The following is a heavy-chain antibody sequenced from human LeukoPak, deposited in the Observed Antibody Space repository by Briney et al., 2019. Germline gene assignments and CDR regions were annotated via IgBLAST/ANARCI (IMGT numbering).Heavy chain of an antibody. V-gene: IGHV3-66*01. D-gene: IGHD3-10*01. CDR3: ARAPSPINYYGYTGY. CDR1: GFTVSSNY. CDR2: IYSGGST. J-gene: IGHJ4*02. Sequence: PGGSLRLSCAASGFTVSSNYMSWVRQAPGKGLEWVSVIYSGGSTYYADSVKGRFTISRDNSKNTLYLQMNSLRAEDTAVYYCARAPSPINYYGYTGYWGQGTLVTVSS.